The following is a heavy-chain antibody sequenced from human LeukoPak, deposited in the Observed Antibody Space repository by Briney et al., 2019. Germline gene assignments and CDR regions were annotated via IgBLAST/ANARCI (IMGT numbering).Heavy chain of an antibody. J-gene: IGHJ4*02. Sequence: GGSLRLSCAASGFTFSIYAMHWVRQAPGKGLEWVAVISYDGSNKYYADSVKGRFTISRDNSNNTLYMEINSLRAEDTAVYYCARDQNLLSACFDYWGQGTLVTVSS. CDR2: ISYDGSNK. D-gene: IGHD2/OR15-2a*01. CDR3: ARDQNLLSACFDY. V-gene: IGHV3-30*04. CDR1: GFTFSIYA.